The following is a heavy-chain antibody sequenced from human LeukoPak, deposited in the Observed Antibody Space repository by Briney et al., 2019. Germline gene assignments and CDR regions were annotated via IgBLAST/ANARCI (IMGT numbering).Heavy chain of an antibody. CDR1: GGSISSYY. CDR2: IYYSGST. CDR3: ARSQLYSHGSTGLYNWFDP. J-gene: IGHJ5*02. D-gene: IGHD5-18*01. Sequence: PSETLSLTCTVSGGSISSYYWSWIRQPPGKGLEWIGYIYYSGSTNYNPSLKSRVTISVDPSKHQFSLKLSSVTAADTAVYYCARSQLYSHGSTGLYNWFDPWGQGTLVTVSS. V-gene: IGHV4-59*08.